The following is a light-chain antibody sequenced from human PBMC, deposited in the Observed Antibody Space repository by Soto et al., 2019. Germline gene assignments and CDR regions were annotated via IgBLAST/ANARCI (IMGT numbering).Light chain of an antibody. CDR3: CSYAASNTFV. CDR2: DVS. V-gene: IGLV2-11*01. J-gene: IGLJ1*01. CDR1: SSDFGVYNY. Sequence: QSVLTQPASVSGSPGQSITISCTGTSSDFGVYNYVSWYQLHPGKAPKLMIYDVSKRPSGVPDRFSGSKSGNTASLTISGLQAEDEADYYCCSYAASNTFVFGTGTKLTVL.